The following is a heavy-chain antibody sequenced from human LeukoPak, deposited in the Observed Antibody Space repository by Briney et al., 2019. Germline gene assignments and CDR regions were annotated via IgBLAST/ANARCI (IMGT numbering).Heavy chain of an antibody. CDR2: IYYSGST. J-gene: IGHJ4*02. V-gene: IGHV4-39*07. CDR3: AREVGWLAFDY. D-gene: IGHD6-19*01. CDR1: GGSISSSSYY. Sequence: SETLSLTCTVSGGSISSSSYYWGWIRQPPGRGREWIVRIYYSGSTYYNPSLKSRVTMSVDTSKNQFSLKLSSVTAADTAVYYCAREVGWLAFDYWGQGTLVTVSS.